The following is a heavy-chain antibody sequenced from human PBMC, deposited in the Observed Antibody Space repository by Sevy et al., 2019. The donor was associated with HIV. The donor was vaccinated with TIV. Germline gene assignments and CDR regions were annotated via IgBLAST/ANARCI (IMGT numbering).Heavy chain of an antibody. CDR1: GFTFRTYA. J-gene: IGHJ6*02. V-gene: IGHV3-23*01. CDR2: ITTSGRCT. D-gene: IGHD2-15*01. CDR3: AKGNWSGGRSPRDYYYYGMDA. Sequence: GGSLRLSCAASGFTFRTYAMNWVRQAPGKGLEWVSSITTSGRCTYSGDSVKGRFTISRDNSQNTVYLQMNSLRVDDTAVYYCAKGNWSGGRSPRDYYYYGMDAWGQGTTVTVSS.